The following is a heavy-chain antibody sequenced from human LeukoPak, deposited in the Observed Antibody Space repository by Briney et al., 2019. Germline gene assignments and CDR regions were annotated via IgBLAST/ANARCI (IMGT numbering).Heavy chain of an antibody. CDR1: GGTFSSYA. V-gene: IGHV1-69*04. CDR3: AENSGTYFDY. J-gene: IGHJ4*02. Sequence: SVKVSCKASGGTFSSYAISWVRQAPGQGLEWMGRIIPIFGIANYAQKFQGRVTITADKSTSTAYMELSSLRSEDTAVYYCAENSGTYFDYWGQGTLVTVSS. CDR2: IIPIFGIA. D-gene: IGHD6-19*01.